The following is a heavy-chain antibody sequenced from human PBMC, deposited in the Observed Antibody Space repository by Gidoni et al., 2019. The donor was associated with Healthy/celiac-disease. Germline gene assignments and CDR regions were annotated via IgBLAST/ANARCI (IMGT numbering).Heavy chain of an antibody. CDR2: ISYDGSNK. Sequence: QVQLVESGGGVVQPGRSLRLSCAASGFTCSSYGMHWVRQAPGKGWEWVAVISYDGSNKYYADSVKGRFTISRDNSKNTLYLQMNSLRAEDTAVYYCAKESGSYYYYYYYYMDVWGKGTTVTVSS. CDR3: AKESGSYYYYYYYYMDV. CDR1: GFTCSSYG. D-gene: IGHD1-26*01. V-gene: IGHV3-30*18. J-gene: IGHJ6*03.